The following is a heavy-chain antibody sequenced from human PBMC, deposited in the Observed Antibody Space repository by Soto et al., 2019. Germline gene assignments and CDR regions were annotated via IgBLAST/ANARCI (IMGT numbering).Heavy chain of an antibody. Sequence: PGGSLRLSCAASGFTFSSYAMSWVRQAPGKGLEWASAISGSGGSTYYADSVKGRFTISRDNSKNTLYLQMNSLRAEDTAVYYCAINPYSSSSPPVAYWGQGTLVTVSS. CDR1: GFTFSSYA. V-gene: IGHV3-23*01. J-gene: IGHJ4*02. CDR2: ISGSGGST. CDR3: AINPYSSSSPPVAY. D-gene: IGHD6-6*01.